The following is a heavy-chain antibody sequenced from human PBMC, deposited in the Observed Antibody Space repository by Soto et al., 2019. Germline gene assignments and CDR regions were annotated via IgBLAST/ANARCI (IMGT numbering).Heavy chain of an antibody. J-gene: IGHJ4*02. CDR1: GGSINRGGYY. CDR2: AYYSGST. Sequence: QVQLQESGPGLGKPSQTLSLTCTVSGGSINRGGYYWTWIRQHPGKGLEWIGSAYYSGSTNYHPSLKSRVTISVDTSKNQFSLKLSSVSAADTAVYYCARGAGGNFYFDYGGKGTLVTVSS. CDR3: ARGAGGNFYFDY. V-gene: IGHV4-31*03. D-gene: IGHD2-21*02.